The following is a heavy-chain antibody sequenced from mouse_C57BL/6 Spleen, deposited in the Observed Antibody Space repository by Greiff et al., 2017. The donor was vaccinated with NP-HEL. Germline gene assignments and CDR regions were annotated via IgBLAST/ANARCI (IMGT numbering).Heavy chain of an antibody. J-gene: IGHJ2*01. CDR1: GYTFTDYY. CDR3: ARERSLLRYADY. D-gene: IGHD1-1*01. V-gene: IGHV1-26*01. CDR2: INPNNGGT. Sequence: EVQLQQSGPELVKPGASVKISCKASGYTFTDYYMNWVKQSHGKSLEWIGDINPNNGGTSYNQKFKGKATLTVDKSSSTAYMELRSLTSEYSAVYYCARERSLLRYADYWGKGTTLTVSS.